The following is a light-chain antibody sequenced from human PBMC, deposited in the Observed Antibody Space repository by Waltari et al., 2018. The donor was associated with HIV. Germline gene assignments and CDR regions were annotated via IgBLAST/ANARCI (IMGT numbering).Light chain of an antibody. CDR1: HIGGKS. J-gene: IGLJ2*01. V-gene: IGLV3-21*04. CDR2: YDV. Sequence: SYVLAQPPSVSVASGKPATITCGGNHIGGKSAPRYQQKPGQAPVLVIYYDVDRPSGIPARFSGSNTGTTATLTISRVEAGDEADYYCQVWDRSSDHVVFGGGTKLTVL. CDR3: QVWDRSSDHVV.